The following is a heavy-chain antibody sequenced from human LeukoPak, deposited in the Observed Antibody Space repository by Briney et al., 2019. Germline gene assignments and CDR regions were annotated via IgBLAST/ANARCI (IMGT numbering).Heavy chain of an antibody. J-gene: IGHJ3*02. CDR2: ISSNGGST. Sequence: GGSLRLSCGASGFTFSSYAMHWVRQAPGKGLEYVSAISSNGGSTYYANSVKGRFTISRDNSKNTLYLQMGSLRAEDMAVYYCARGATRDDAFDIWGQGTMVTVSS. CDR1: GFTFSSYA. V-gene: IGHV3-64*01. CDR3: ARGATRDDAFDI.